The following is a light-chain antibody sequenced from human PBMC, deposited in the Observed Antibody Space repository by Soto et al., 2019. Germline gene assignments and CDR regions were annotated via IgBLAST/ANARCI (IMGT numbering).Light chain of an antibody. CDR2: GNS. CDR1: SSNIGAGYD. V-gene: IGLV1-40*01. CDR3: QSYDSSLSVYV. J-gene: IGLJ1*01. Sequence: QSVLTQPPSVSGAPGQRVTISCTGSSSNIGAGYDVHWYQQLPGTAPKLLIYGNSNRLSGVPDRFSGSKSGTSAYLAITGLQAEDEADYYCQSYDSSLSVYVFGTWTKVNVL.